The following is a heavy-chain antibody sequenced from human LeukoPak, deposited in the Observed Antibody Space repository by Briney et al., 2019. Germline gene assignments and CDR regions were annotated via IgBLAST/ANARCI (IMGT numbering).Heavy chain of an antibody. Sequence: SETLFLTCAVYGGSFSGYYRSWIRQPPGKGLEWIGEINHSGSTNYNPSLKSRVTISVDTSKNQFSLKLSSVTAADTAVYYCARGYNYVRVDVWGKGTTVTVSS. J-gene: IGHJ6*04. CDR1: GGSFSGYY. V-gene: IGHV4-34*01. D-gene: IGHD3-22*01. CDR3: ARGYNYVRVDV. CDR2: INHSGST.